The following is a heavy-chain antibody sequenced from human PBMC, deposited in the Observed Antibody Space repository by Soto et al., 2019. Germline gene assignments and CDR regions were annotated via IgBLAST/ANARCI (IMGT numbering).Heavy chain of an antibody. V-gene: IGHV4-59*08. CDR1: GGSISSYY. Sequence: PSQTLSLTCPVSGGSISSYYWSWIRQPPGKGLEWIGYIYYSGSTNYNPSLKSRVTISVDTSKNQFSLKLSSVTAADTAVYYCARLWRVTTGNWFDPWGQGTLVTVSS. CDR3: ARLWRVTTGNWFDP. D-gene: IGHD4-17*01. CDR2: IYYSGST. J-gene: IGHJ5*02.